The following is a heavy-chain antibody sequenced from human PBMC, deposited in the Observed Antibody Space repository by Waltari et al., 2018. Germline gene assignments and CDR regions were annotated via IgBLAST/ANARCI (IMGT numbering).Heavy chain of an antibody. J-gene: IGHJ4*02. CDR3: TTEGLGGPSGYDAFDH. CDR1: GFSVSSFE. Sequence: EVQLVESGGGLVQPGGSLRLSCVASGFSVSSFEMNWVRQAPGKGLEWISNIQRSGSDMLYADSVRGRFTISRDNTQNSLFLQMNALRVEDTAVYYCTTEGLGGPSGYDAFDHWGRGTLVTVSS. V-gene: IGHV3-48*03. D-gene: IGHD5-12*01. CDR2: IQRSGSDM.